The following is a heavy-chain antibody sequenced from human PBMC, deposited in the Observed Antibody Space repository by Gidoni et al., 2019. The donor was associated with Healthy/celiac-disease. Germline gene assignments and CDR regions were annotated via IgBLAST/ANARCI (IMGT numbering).Heavy chain of an antibody. D-gene: IGHD5-12*01. V-gene: IGHV3-15*01. Sequence: LSWVRQAPGKGLEWVGRIKSKTDGGTTDYAAPVKGRFTISRDDSKNTLYLQMNSLKTEDTAVYYCTTDLTDVEMATITVAFDIWGQGTMVTVSS. J-gene: IGHJ3*02. CDR2: IKSKTDGGTT. CDR3: TTDLTDVEMATITVAFDI.